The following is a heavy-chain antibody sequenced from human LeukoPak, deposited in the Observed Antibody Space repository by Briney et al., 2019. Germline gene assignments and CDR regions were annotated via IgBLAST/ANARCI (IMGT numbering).Heavy chain of an antibody. CDR2: ARKKANSYTT. Sequence: GGSLRLSCAASGFTFSDHYMDWVRQAPGKGLEWVGRARKKANSYTTDYAASVKGRFTISRGDSKNSLYLQMNSLKTEDTAVYYCTRRDYGGNSDSWGQGTLVTVSS. CDR3: TRRDYGGNSDS. J-gene: IGHJ5*01. CDR1: GFTFSDHY. V-gene: IGHV3-72*01. D-gene: IGHD4-23*01.